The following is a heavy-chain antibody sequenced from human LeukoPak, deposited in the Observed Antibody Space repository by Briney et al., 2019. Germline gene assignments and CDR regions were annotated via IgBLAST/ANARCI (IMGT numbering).Heavy chain of an antibody. V-gene: IGHV3-23*01. CDR3: AKDPAYYYDSSGYSGTFDF. CDR2: ITGSGSST. J-gene: IGHJ3*01. Sequence: PGGSLRLSCAAYGFTFSRYAMSWVRQVPGKGLEWVSSITGSGSSTYYADSVKGRFTISRDNSKNTLYLQMNSLRAEDTAVYYCAKDPAYYYDSSGYSGTFDFWGQGTMVTFSS. CDR1: GFTFSRYA. D-gene: IGHD3-22*01.